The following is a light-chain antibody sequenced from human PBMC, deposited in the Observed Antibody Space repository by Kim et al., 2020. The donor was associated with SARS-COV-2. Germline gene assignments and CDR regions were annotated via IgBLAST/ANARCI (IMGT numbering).Light chain of an antibody. Sequence: PASISCRSSQRLLHHTGYNFLDWYLQKPGQPPQLLIYLGSKRASGVPDRFSGSGSGTDFTLKISRVEAEDVGMYYCKQALLNPLTFGGGTKVDIK. CDR1: QRLLHHTGYNF. CDR2: LGS. V-gene: IGKV2-28*01. CDR3: KQALLNPLT. J-gene: IGKJ4*01.